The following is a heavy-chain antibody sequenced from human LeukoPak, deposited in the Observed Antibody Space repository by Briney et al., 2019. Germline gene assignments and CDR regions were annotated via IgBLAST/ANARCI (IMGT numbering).Heavy chain of an antibody. CDR3: ARKAYSSGWLSGENWFDP. Sequence: ASVKVSCKASGYTFTGYYMHWVRQAPGQGLEWMGWINPNSGGTNYAQKFQGRVTMTRDTSISTAYMELSRLRSDDTAVYYCARKAYSSGWLSGENWFDPWGQGTLVTVSS. D-gene: IGHD6-19*01. CDR2: INPNSGGT. J-gene: IGHJ5*02. V-gene: IGHV1-2*02. CDR1: GYTFTGYY.